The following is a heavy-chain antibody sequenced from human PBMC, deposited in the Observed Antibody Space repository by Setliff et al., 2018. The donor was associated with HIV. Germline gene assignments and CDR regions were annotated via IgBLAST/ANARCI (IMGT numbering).Heavy chain of an antibody. CDR3: ARARCSGSYGNWFDP. D-gene: IGHD1-26*01. CDR2: INPDNGGT. Sequence: ASVKVSCKASGYTFSAFYIHWVRQAPGQGLEWMGWINPDNGGTNYTQKFQGRVTMTRATFISTAYMELSRLTSDDTAIYYCARARCSGSYGNWFDPWGQGTRVTVSS. V-gene: IGHV1-2*02. CDR1: GYTFSAFY. J-gene: IGHJ5*02.